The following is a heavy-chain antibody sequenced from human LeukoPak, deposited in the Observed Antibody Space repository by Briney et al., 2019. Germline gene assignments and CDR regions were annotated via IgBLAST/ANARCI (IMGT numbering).Heavy chain of an antibody. CDR3: AREPMGGYDSSGYYRNQYYFDY. CDR1: GGTFSSYA. V-gene: IGHV1-69*01. D-gene: IGHD3-22*01. J-gene: IGHJ4*02. Sequence: SVKVSCKASGGTFSSYAISWVRQAPGQGLEWMGGIIPIFGTANYAQKFQGRVTITADESTSTAYMELSSLRSEDTAVCYCAREPMGGYDSSGYYRNQYYFDYWGQGTLVTVSS. CDR2: IIPIFGTA.